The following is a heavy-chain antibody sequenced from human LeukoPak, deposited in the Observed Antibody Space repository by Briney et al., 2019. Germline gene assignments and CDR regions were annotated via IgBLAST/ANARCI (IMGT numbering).Heavy chain of an antibody. CDR2: IREDGSEK. CDR3: ARDPFYGGNSDFDY. V-gene: IGHV3-7*01. CDR1: GFTFSSYW. J-gene: IGHJ4*02. D-gene: IGHD4-23*01. Sequence: PGGSLRLSCAASGFTFSSYWMTWVRQAPGKGLEWVANIREDGSEKYYVDSVKGRFTVSRDNAKNSLYLQVNSLRAEDTAVYYCARDPFYGGNSDFDYWGQGTLVTVSS.